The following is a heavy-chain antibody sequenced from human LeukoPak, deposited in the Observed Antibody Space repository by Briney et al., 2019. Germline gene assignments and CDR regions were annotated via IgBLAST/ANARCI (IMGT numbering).Heavy chain of an antibody. D-gene: IGHD3-3*01. Sequence: SETLSLTCAVSGGSISSSNWWSWVRQPPGKGLEWIGEIYHSGSTNYNPSLKSRVTISVDKSKNQFSLKLSSVTAADTAVYYCARVGDFWSGFMDVWGKGTTVTVSS. V-gene: IGHV4-4*02. CDR3: ARVGDFWSGFMDV. CDR1: GGSISSSNW. J-gene: IGHJ6*03. CDR2: IYHSGST.